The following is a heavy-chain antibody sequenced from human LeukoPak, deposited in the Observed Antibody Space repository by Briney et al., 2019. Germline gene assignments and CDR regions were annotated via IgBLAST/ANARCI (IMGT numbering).Heavy chain of an antibody. V-gene: IGHV4-39*07. CDR3: ARGARAAKFPLQRYYMDV. D-gene: IGHD6-25*01. CDR1: GGSISSSSYY. J-gene: IGHJ6*03. CDR2: INHSGST. Sequence: PSETLSLTCTVSGGSISSSSYYWGWIRQPPGKGLEWIGEINHSGSTNYNPSLKSRVTISVDTSKNQFSLKLSSVTAADTAVYYCARGARAAKFPLQRYYMDVWGKGTTVTVSS.